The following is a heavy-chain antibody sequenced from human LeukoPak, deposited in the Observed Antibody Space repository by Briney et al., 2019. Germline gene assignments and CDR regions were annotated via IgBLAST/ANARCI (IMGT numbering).Heavy chain of an antibody. Sequence: PGGSLRLSCAASGFTFTNYWMSWVRQAPGKGLELVANIKQDRSEKYYVDSVKGRFTISRDNSKNTLYLQMNSLRAEDTAVYYCAKDGNYYDSSGHYTHWGQGTLVTVSS. CDR1: GFTFTNYW. J-gene: IGHJ4*02. V-gene: IGHV3-7*01. CDR3: AKDGNYYDSSGHYTH. CDR2: IKQDRSEK. D-gene: IGHD3-22*01.